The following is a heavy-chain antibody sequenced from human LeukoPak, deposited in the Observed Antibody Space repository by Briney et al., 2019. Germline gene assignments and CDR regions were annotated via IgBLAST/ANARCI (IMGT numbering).Heavy chain of an antibody. V-gene: IGHV3-33*01. Sequence: GGSLRLSCAASGFTFSSYGMHWVRQAPGKGLEWVAVIWYDGSKKYYADSVKGRFTISRDSSKNTLYLQMNSLRAEDTAVYFCAREISMIGGCLLGYWGQGTLVTVSS. CDR1: GFTFSSYG. D-gene: IGHD3-3*02. CDR2: IWYDGSKK. CDR3: AREISMIGGCLLGY. J-gene: IGHJ4*02.